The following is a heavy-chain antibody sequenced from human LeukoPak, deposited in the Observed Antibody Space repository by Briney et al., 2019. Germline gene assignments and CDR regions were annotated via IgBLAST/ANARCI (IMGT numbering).Heavy chain of an antibody. D-gene: IGHD6-19*01. V-gene: IGHV3-11*01. CDR2: ISPGGDAV. Sequence: GGSLRLSCAASGFIFSDYHMSWIRQAPGKGQEWVSYISPGGDAVYFADSVKGRFTIPRDNAKNSLFLQMSSLTAEDTAVYYCSGGRDIAVAGPGGYFDFWGQGSLVTVTS. CDR1: GFIFSDYH. J-gene: IGHJ4*02. CDR3: SGGRDIAVAGPGGYFDF.